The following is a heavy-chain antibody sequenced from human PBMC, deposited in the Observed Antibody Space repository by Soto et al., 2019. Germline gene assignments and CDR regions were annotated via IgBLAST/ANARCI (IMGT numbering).Heavy chain of an antibody. CDR2: INHSGST. Sequence: PSETLSLTCTVSGGSFSGYYWSWIRQPPGKGLEWIGEINHSGSTNYNPSLKSRVTISVDTSKNQFSLKLSSVTAADTAVYYCARGLRGYSYGYPLDYWGQGTLVTVSS. CDR3: ARGLRGYSYGYPLDY. CDR1: GGSFSGYY. V-gene: IGHV4-34*01. D-gene: IGHD5-18*01. J-gene: IGHJ4*02.